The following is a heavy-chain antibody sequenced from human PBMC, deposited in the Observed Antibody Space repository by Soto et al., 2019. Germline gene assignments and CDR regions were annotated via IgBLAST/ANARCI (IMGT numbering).Heavy chain of an antibody. D-gene: IGHD2-8*01. Sequence: ASVNVSCKASGYSFTDYHIHWVRQAPGQGLEWLGRINPKSGGTSTAQKFQGWVTMTTDTSISTASMELTRLTSDDTAIYYCARGDSTDCSNGVCSFFYNHDMDVCGQVTTVPVS. CDR1: GYSFTDYH. CDR2: INPKSGGT. J-gene: IGHJ6*02. CDR3: ARGDSTDCSNGVCSFFYNHDMDV. V-gene: IGHV1-2*04.